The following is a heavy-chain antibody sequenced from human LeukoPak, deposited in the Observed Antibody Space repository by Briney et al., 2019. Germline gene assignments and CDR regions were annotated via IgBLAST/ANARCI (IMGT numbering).Heavy chain of an antibody. CDR2: ISGGGDNT. CDR1: GFTFSSYA. J-gene: IGHJ4*02. CDR3: AKDPNYYGSGSYYNY. D-gene: IGHD3-10*01. V-gene: IGHV3-23*01. Sequence: GGSLRLSCVASGFTFSSYAMSWVRQPPGKGLEWVSVISGGGDNTYYADSVKGRFTISRDNSKNTLYLHMNSLRVEDTAVYYCAKDPNYYGSGSYYNYWGQGTLVTVSS.